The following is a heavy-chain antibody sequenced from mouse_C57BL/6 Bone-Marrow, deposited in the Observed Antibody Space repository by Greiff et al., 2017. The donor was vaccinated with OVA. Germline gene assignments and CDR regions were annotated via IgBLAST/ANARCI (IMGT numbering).Heavy chain of an antibody. J-gene: IGHJ4*01. CDR1: GYTFTSYW. V-gene: IGHV1-53*01. CDR3: ARPRYYYGSSPYAMDY. D-gene: IGHD1-1*01. Sequence: VQLQQPGTELVKPGASVKLSCKASGYTFTSYWMHWVKQRPGPGLEWIGNINPSNGGTNYNEKFKSKATLTVDKSSSTAYMQLSSLTSEDSAVYYCARPRYYYGSSPYAMDYWGQGTSVTVSS. CDR2: INPSNGGT.